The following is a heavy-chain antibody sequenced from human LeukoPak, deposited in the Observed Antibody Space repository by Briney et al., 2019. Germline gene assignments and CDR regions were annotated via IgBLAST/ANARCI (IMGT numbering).Heavy chain of an antibody. Sequence: GRSLRLSCAASGFTFSSYEMNWVRQAPGKGLEWISCISSSGSFIYYADSVKGRFTISRDNAKNSLYLQMTSLRAEDTAVYYCATSVKRGSSAYWGQGTLVTVSS. CDR2: ISSSGSFI. J-gene: IGHJ4*02. CDR1: GFTFSSYE. V-gene: IGHV3-48*03. CDR3: ATSVKRGSSAY. D-gene: IGHD5-12*01.